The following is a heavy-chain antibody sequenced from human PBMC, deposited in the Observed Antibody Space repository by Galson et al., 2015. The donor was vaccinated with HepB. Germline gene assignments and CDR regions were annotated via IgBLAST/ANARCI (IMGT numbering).Heavy chain of an antibody. Sequence: SLRLSCAASGFTFSSYGMHWVRQAPGKGLEWVAFIRYDGSNKYYADSVKGRFTISRDNSKNTLYLQMNSLRAEDTAVYYCAKDRPPYYYDSSGYYRGYWGQGTLVTVSS. D-gene: IGHD3-22*01. CDR3: AKDRPPYYYDSSGYYRGY. CDR2: IRYDGSNK. J-gene: IGHJ4*02. V-gene: IGHV3-30*02. CDR1: GFTFSSYG.